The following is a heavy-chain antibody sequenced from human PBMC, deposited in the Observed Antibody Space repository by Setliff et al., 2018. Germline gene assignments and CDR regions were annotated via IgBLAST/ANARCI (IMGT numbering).Heavy chain of an antibody. Sequence: SVKVSCKASGGTFSSYAITWVRQAPGQGLEWMGGIIPIFGTAKYAEKFQGRVTMTRDTSTSTVYVQLSSLRFEDTAVYYCARGGSWYFDYWGQGTLVTVSS. D-gene: IGHD3-16*01. CDR1: GGTFSSYA. V-gene: IGHV1-69*05. CDR3: ARGGSWYFDY. CDR2: IIPIFGTA. J-gene: IGHJ4*02.